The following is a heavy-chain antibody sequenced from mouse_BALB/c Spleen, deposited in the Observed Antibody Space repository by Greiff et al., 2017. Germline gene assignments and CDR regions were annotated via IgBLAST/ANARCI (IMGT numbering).Heavy chain of an antibody. CDR2: IDPENGNT. V-gene: IGHV14-1*02. CDR3: SRRSTAHWYFEV. J-gene: IGHJ1*01. D-gene: IGHD5-1*01. CDR1: GFNIKDYY. Sequence: GQLQQSGAELVRPGALVKLSCKASGFNIKDYYMHWVKQRPEQGLEWIGWIDPENGNTIYDPKFQGKASITADTSSNTAYLQLSSLTSEDTAVYYCSRRSTAHWYFEVWGAGTTVTVSS.